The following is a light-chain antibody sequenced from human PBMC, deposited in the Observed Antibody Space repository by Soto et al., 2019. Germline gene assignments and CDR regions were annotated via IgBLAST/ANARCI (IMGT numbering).Light chain of an antibody. Sequence: EIWLTQSPSTLSFFPGGRATLSFRARQKVRRHYLAWYQQKPDQAPRLLIYGASSRATGIPDRFSGSGSGTDFTLTISRLEPEDFAVYYCQQYGSSPRFTFGPGTKVDIK. J-gene: IGKJ3*01. CDR3: QQYGSSPRFT. CDR2: GAS. V-gene: IGKV3-20*01. CDR1: QKVRRHY.